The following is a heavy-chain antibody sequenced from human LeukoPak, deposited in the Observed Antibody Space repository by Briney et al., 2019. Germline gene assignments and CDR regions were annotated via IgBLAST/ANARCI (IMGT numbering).Heavy chain of an antibody. CDR1: GFTFTDY. J-gene: IGHJ6*03. CDR2: MNQDGSAK. CDR3: ARTVNYYMDV. V-gene: IGHV3-7*01. D-gene: IGHD4-11*01. Sequence: GGSLRLSCAASGFTFTDYMSWVRQAPGKGLEWVAKMNQDGSAKYYVDSVKGRFTISRDNAKNSLYLQMNSLRAEDTAVYYCARTVNYYMDVWGKGTTVTVSS.